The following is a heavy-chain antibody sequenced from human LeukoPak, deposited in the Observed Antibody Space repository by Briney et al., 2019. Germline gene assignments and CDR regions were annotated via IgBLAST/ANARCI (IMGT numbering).Heavy chain of an antibody. J-gene: IGHJ4*02. V-gene: IGHV3-23*01. CDR1: GFSLSNYA. CDR2: ISGGGGTT. CDR3: AKVESFKIGWNSPIDC. D-gene: IGHD1-1*01. Sequence: GGSLRLSCAASGFSLSNYAMSWVRQAPGKGLEWVSAISGGGGTTFYADSVKGRFTIFRDNSKYTLYLQMNSLRAEDTAIYICAKVESFKIGWNSPIDCWGQGTLVTVSS.